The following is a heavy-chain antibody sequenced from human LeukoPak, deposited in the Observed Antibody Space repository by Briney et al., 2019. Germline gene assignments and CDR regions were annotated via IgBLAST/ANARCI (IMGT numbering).Heavy chain of an antibody. CDR3: AKAPVTSCRGAFCYPFDY. J-gene: IGHJ4*02. Sequence: GGSLRLSCATSGFSFSSYAMSWVRQAPGKGREWVSAMSSSDDGRYYAASVRGRFTIYRDTSRSTLYLQMNSLRAEDAAIYYCAKAPVTSCRGAFCYPFDYWGQGTLVTVSS. V-gene: IGHV3-23*01. CDR1: GFSFSSYA. CDR2: MSSSDDGR. D-gene: IGHD2-15*01.